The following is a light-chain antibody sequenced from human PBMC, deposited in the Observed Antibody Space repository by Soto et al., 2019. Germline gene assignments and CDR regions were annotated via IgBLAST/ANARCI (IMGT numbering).Light chain of an antibody. CDR3: VAWDDSLNEYV. CDR1: SSNIGNNA. V-gene: IGLV1-36*01. CDR2: YND. Sequence: QSVLTQPPSLSEAPRQRVTISCSGSSSNIGNNAVNWYQQLPGKAPKLLIYYNDLLPSGVSDRFSGSKSGTSASLAISGLQSEDEADYYCVAWDDSLNEYVFGTGTKVTVL. J-gene: IGLJ1*01.